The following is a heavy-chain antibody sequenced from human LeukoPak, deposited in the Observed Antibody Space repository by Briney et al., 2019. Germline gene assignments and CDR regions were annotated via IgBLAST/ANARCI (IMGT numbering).Heavy chain of an antibody. Sequence: GESLRLSCSASGFTFSSPGISWVRLAPGEGLEWVLGISAIGGSTSYGDSVMDRFTITRDSSNTTLYLQVNSMRAEDTAVDYCAKPTPAVPDFYYGMDVWGQGTTVTVSS. CDR1: GFTFSSPG. CDR2: ISAIGGST. V-gene: IGHV3-23*01. D-gene: IGHD2-2*01. CDR3: AKPTPAVPDFYYGMDV. J-gene: IGHJ6*02.